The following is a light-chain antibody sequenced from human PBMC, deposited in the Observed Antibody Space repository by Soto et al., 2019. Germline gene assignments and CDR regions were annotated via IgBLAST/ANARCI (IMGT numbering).Light chain of an antibody. V-gene: IGKV1-5*03. Sequence: DIQLTHSPSTLSASIGDRVPITCRASQSIGSGLAWYQQRPGKAPNVLIYKASNLERGVPSRFSGSGSETEFTLTISSLQPEDFATYYCQQYSTFPWTFGQGTKVEL. CDR3: QQYSTFPWT. CDR1: QSIGSG. J-gene: IGKJ1*01. CDR2: KAS.